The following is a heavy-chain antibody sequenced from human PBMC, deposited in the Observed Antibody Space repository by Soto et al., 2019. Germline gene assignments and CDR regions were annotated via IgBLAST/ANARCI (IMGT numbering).Heavy chain of an antibody. D-gene: IGHD3-3*01. V-gene: IGHV4-38-2*01. CDR1: GYSISSGYY. J-gene: IGHJ5*02. CDR3: ARARGGGPLRFAFDP. Sequence: PSETLSLTCAVSGYSISSGYYWGWIRQPPGKGLEWIGSIYHSGSTYYNPSLKSRVTISVDTSKNQFSLKLSSVTAADTAVYYCARARGGGPLRFAFDPWGQGTLVTVSS. CDR2: IYHSGST.